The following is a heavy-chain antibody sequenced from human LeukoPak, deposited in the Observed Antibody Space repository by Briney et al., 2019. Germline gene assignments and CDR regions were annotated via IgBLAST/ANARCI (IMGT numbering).Heavy chain of an antibody. CDR3: ARGRLGELSF. D-gene: IGHD3-16*02. CDR2: IYHSGST. Sequence: PSQTLSLTCAVSGGSISSGGYSWSWIRQPPGKGLEWIGYIYHSGSTYYNPSLKSRVTISVDRSKNQFSLKLSSVTAADTAVYYWARGRLGELSFWGQGTLVTVSS. J-gene: IGHJ4*02. CDR1: GGSISSGGYS. V-gene: IGHV4-30-2*01.